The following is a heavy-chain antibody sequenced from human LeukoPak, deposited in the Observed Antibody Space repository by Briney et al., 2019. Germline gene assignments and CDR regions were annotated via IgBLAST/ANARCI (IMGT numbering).Heavy chain of an antibody. CDR3: ARGRAYGDYARVYNWFDP. D-gene: IGHD4-17*01. Sequence: PGGSLRLSCAASGFTFSSSAMSWIRQPPGKGLEWIGEINHSGSTNYNPSLKSRVTISVDTSKNQFSLKLSSVTAADTAVYYCARGRAYGDYARVYNWFDPWGQGTLVTVSS. J-gene: IGHJ5*02. CDR2: INHSGST. CDR1: GFTFSSSA. V-gene: IGHV4-34*01.